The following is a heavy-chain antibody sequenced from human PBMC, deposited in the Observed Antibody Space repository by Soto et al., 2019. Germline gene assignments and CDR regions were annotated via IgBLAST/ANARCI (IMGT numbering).Heavy chain of an antibody. Sequence: GGSLRLSCAASGFTVGSKYMSWVGQGPGKGLEWVSLIQSGGPTYYADSVKGRFTISRDTSENTLYLQMNSLRAEDTAVYYCAKGTTVDTVAGTGYFQHWVQGTLVTISS. D-gene: IGHD6-19*01. J-gene: IGHJ1*01. CDR3: AKGTTVDTVAGTGYFQH. CDR1: GFTVGSKY. V-gene: IGHV3-66*01. CDR2: IQSGGPT.